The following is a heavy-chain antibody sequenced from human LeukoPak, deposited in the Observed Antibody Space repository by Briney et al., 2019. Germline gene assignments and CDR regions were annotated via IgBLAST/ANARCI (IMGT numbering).Heavy chain of an antibody. CDR2: INHSGST. CDR3: ARGSMTTVTTALFDP. V-gene: IGHV4-34*01. Sequence: SETLSLTCAVYGGSFSVYYWSWIRQPPGKGLEWIGEINHSGSTNYNPSLKSRVTISVDTSKNQFSLKLSSVTAADTAVYYCARGSMTTVTTALFDPWGQGTLVTVSS. J-gene: IGHJ5*02. CDR1: GGSFSVYY. D-gene: IGHD4-11*01.